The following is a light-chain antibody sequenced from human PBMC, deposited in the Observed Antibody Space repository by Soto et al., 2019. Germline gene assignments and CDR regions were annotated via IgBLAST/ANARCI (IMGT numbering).Light chain of an antibody. V-gene: IGLV7-43*01. CDR2: STI. CDR3: LLFSGGPWV. J-gene: IGLJ3*02. CDR1: TGAVTSGNY. Sequence: QAVVTQEPSLTVSPGGTVTLTCASSTGAVTSGNYPNWFQQKPGQAPRPLIYSTINKHSWTPARFSGSLLGGKAALTLSGVQPEDEADYYFLLFSGGPWVFGGGTKLTVL.